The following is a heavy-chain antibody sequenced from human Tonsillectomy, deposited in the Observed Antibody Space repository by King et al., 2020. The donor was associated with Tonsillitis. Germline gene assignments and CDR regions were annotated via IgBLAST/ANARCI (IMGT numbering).Heavy chain of an antibody. CDR2: VYPGDPVT. Sequence: QLVQSGAEVKKPGESLKISCKVSGYSFSTYWIGWMRQMPGKGLDYIGIVYPGDPVTTFSPSFQGQFTISADQSGSTAYLHWSSLKASDTAMYYCARQHRSFDPSTSIWLNDAFDFWGQGTMVVVSA. V-gene: IGHV5-51*01. CDR3: ARQHRSFDPSTSIWLNDAFDF. CDR1: GYSFSTYW. J-gene: IGHJ3*01. D-gene: IGHD2/OR15-2a*01.